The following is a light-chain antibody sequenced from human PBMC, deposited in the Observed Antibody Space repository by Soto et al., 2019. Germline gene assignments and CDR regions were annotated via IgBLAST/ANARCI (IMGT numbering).Light chain of an antibody. J-gene: IGLJ3*02. CDR3: TSYTSTSTLA. CDR1: SSDVGDYSY. V-gene: IGLV2-14*03. Sequence: QSALTQPASVSGSPGQSITISCTGSSSDVGDYSYVSWYQQHPGKAHKLMIYDVSNRPSGISNRFSGSKSGNTASLTISGLQAENEADYYCTSYTSTSTLAFGGGTKVTVL. CDR2: DVS.